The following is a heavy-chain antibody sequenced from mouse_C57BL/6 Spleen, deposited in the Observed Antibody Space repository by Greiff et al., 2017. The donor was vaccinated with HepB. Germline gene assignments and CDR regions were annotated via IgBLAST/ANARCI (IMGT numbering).Heavy chain of an antibody. V-gene: IGHV5-17*01. CDR2: ISSGSSTI. D-gene: IGHD1-1*01. CDR1: GFTFSDYG. CDR3: ARPTVVGPMDY. Sequence: EVHLVESGGGLVKPGGSLKLSCAASGFTFSDYGMHWVRQAPEKGLEWVAYISSGSSTIYYADTVKGRFTISRDNAKNTLFLQMTSLRSEDTAMYYCARPTVVGPMDYWGQGTSVTVSS. J-gene: IGHJ4*01.